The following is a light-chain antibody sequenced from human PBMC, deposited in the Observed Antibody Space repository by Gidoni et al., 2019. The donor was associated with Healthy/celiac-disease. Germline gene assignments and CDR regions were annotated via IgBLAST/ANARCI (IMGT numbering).Light chain of an antibody. J-gene: IGKJ2*01. CDR2: GAS. CDR3: QQTYTSPLYT. Sequence: IQMTQSPSSLSASVGDRVTITCRAGQSVSEYLSWYQQKPGKAPKLLIYGASSLQSGVPSRFSASGSGTDFTLTISSLQPEDFATYYCQQTYTSPLYTFGQGTKLEIK. CDR1: QSVSEY. V-gene: IGKV1-39*01.